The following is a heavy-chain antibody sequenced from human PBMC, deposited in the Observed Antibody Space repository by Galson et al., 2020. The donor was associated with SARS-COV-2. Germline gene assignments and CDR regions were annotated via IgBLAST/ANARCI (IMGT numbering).Heavy chain of an antibody. CDR1: GGSISSGDYY. V-gene: IGHV4-30-4*01. D-gene: IGHD3-10*01. CDR3: ARAYKLLWFGELFPYFDY. J-gene: IGHJ4*02. Sequence: ETSETLSLTCTVSGGSISSGDYYWSWIRQPPGKGLEWIGYIYYSGSTYYNPSLKSRVTISVDTSKNQFSLKLSSVTAADTAVYYCARAYKLLWFGELFPYFDYWGQGTLVTVSS. CDR2: IYYSGST.